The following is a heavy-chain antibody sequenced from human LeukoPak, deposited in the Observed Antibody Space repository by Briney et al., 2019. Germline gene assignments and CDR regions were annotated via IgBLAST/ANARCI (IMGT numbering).Heavy chain of an antibody. V-gene: IGHV3-30*02. CDR2: IRNDGSND. D-gene: IGHD6-13*01. J-gene: IGHJ5*02. CDR3: VKGGSSSHNWFDP. CDR1: GFTLSDFG. Sequence: PGGSLRLSCAASGFTLSDFGMHWVRQAPGKGLEWVAFIRNDGSNDYSPDSVKGRFTISRDNSRTTLYLQIHSLRIEDTAVYYCVKGGSSSHNWFDPWGQGILDTVSS.